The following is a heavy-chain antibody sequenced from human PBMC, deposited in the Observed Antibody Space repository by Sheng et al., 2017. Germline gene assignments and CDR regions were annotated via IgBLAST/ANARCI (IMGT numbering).Heavy chain of an antibody. Sequence: QVQLQQWGAGLLKPSETLSLTCAVYGGSFSGYYWSWIRQPPGKGLEWIGEINHSGSTNYNPSLKSRVTISVDTSKNQFSLKLSSVTAADTAVYYCARGRLFQDYYTVRYYYYGMDVWGQGTTVTVSS. V-gene: IGHV4-34*01. D-gene: IGHD1-26*01. CDR3: ARGRLFQDYYTVRYYYYGMDV. CDR1: GGSFSGYY. CDR2: INHSGST. J-gene: IGHJ6*02.